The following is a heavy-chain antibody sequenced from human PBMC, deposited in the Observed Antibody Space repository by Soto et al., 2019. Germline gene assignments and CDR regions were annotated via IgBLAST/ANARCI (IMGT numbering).Heavy chain of an antibody. CDR1: GYSFTSYW. D-gene: IGHD3-10*01. Sequence: GESLKISCNGSGYSFTSYWISWVRQMPGKGLEWMGRIDPSDSYTNYSPSFQGHVTISADKSISTAYLQWSSLKASDTAMYYCASQGRANYYYGMDVWGQGTTVTVSS. V-gene: IGHV5-10-1*01. J-gene: IGHJ6*02. CDR2: IDPSDSYT. CDR3: ASQGRANYYYGMDV.